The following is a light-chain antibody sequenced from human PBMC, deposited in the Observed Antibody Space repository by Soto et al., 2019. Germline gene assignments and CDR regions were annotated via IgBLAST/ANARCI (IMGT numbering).Light chain of an antibody. CDR3: SSYTSSTNTRA. CDR2: DVS. J-gene: IGLJ2*01. Sequence: QYALTQPASVSGSPGQSITISCTGTSSDVGDYNYVSWYQQHPGKVPKLMIYDVSNRPSGVSYRFSGSKSGNTASLTISGLQAEDEADYYCSSYTSSTNTRAFGGGTKLTVL. CDR1: SSDVGDYNY. V-gene: IGLV2-14*01.